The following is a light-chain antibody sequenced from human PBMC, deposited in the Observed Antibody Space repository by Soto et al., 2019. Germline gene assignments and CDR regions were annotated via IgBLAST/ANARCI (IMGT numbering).Light chain of an antibody. V-gene: IGKV1-9*01. CDR1: QGISSY. Sequence: DIQLTQSPSFLCASVGDRVTITCRASQGISSYLAWYQQKPGKAPKLLIYAASTLQSGVPSRFSGSGSGTEFTLTISSLQPEDFATYYCQQLNSYPSFGPGTKVDIK. CDR3: QQLNSYPS. J-gene: IGKJ3*01. CDR2: AAS.